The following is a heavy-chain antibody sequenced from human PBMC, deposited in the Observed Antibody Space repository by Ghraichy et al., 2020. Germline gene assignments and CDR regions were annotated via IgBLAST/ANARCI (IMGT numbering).Heavy chain of an antibody. CDR2: ISGDDGST. D-gene: IGHD3-22*01. J-gene: IGHJ4*02. CDR1: GLTFDAYA. CDR3: ARDIDRSASHSFPDY. V-gene: IGHV3-43*02. Sequence: GGSLRLSCAESGLTFDAYAMHWLRQAPGKGLEWVSIISGDDGSTHYADSVKGSFTISGDNSRNSLYLQMNSLTTADTALYYCARDIDRSASHSFPDYWGQGTLVTVSS.